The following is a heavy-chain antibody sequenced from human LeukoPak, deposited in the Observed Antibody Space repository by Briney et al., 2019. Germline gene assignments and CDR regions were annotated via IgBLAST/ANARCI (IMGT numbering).Heavy chain of an antibody. CDR1: GGSISSGDYS. Sequence: SETLSLTCAVSGGSISSGDYSWSWIRQPPGKGLEWIGHIYHSGSTYYNPPLKSRVTISVDRSKNQLSLKLSSVTAADTAVYYCARYILGVVRWFDPWGQGTLVTVSS. D-gene: IGHD3-10*01. V-gene: IGHV4-30-2*01. CDR3: ARYILGVVRWFDP. CDR2: IYHSGST. J-gene: IGHJ5*02.